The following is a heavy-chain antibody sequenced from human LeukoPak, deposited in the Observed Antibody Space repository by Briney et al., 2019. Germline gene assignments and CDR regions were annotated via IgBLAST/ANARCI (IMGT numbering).Heavy chain of an antibody. V-gene: IGHV1-69*05. Sequence: SVKVSCKASGGTFSSYAISWVRQAPGQGLEWMGRIIPIFGTANYAQKFQGRVTITTDESTSTAYMELSSLRSEDTAVYYCARDEPYYYYFDYWGQGALVTVSS. CDR3: ARDEPYYYYFDY. CDR1: GGTFSSYA. J-gene: IGHJ4*02. D-gene: IGHD3-10*01. CDR2: IIPIFGTA.